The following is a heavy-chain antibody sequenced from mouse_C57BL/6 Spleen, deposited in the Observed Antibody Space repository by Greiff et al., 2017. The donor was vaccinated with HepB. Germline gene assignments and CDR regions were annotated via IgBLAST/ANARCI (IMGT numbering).Heavy chain of an antibody. Sequence: QVQLQQSGAELVRPGASVKLSCKASGYTFADYYINWVKQRPGQGLEWIARIYPGSGNTYYNEKFKGKATLTAEKSSSTAYMQLSSLTSEDSAVYFCARTTLSRYFDYWGQGTTLTVSS. D-gene: IGHD1-1*01. CDR3: ARTTLSRYFDY. J-gene: IGHJ2*01. CDR1: GYTFADYY. CDR2: IYPGSGNT. V-gene: IGHV1-76*01.